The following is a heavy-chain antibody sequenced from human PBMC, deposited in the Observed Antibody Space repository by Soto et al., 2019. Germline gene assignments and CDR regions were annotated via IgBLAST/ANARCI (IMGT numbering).Heavy chain of an antibody. CDR3: AREFFWRSSSSPTYYYYLDV. D-gene: IGHD6-6*01. V-gene: IGHV4-59*02. CDR2: IYYNGST. Sequence: VQLQESGEGLLKPSETLSLTCTVSGGSVSSYHWTWIRQSPGKGLEWIGYIYYNGSTDYNPSLKSRLTVSLSTSKRQFSLRLTSVTAADTAVYYCAREFFWRSSSSPTYYYYLDVWGKGTTVTVSS. CDR1: GGSVSSYH. J-gene: IGHJ6*03.